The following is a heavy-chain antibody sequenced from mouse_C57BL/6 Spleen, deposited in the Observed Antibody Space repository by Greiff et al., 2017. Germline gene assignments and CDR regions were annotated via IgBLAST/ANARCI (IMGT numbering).Heavy chain of an antibody. CDR2: IYPGDGDT. CDR1: GYAFSSSW. Sequence: QVHVKQSGPELVKPGASVKISCKASGYAFSSSWMNWVKQRPGKGLEWIGRIYPGDGDTNYNGKFKGKATLNADKSSSTAYMQLSSLTSEDSAVYFCAMSTTVVAAYYYAMDYWGQGTSVTVSS. V-gene: IGHV1-82*01. D-gene: IGHD1-1*01. CDR3: AMSTTVVAAYYYAMDY. J-gene: IGHJ4*01.